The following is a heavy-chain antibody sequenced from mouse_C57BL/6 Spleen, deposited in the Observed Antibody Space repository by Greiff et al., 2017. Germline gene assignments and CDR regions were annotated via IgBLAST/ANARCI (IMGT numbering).Heavy chain of an antibody. J-gene: IGHJ1*03. D-gene: IGHD1-1*01. CDR3: ASSYYYGSSYGYFDV. Sequence: EVKVVESGGGLVKPGGSLKLSCAASGFTFSSYTMSWVRQTPEKRLEWVATISGGGGNTYYPDSVKGRFTISRDDAKNTLYLQMSSLRSEDTALYYCASSYYYGSSYGYFDVWGTGTTVTVSS. CDR2: ISGGGGNT. V-gene: IGHV5-9*01. CDR1: GFTFSSYT.